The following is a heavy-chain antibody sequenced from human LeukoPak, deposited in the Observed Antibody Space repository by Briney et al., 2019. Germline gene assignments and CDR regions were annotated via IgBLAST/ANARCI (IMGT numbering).Heavy chain of an antibody. Sequence: RAGGSLRLSCEDSGFTFRSYEMNWVRQAPGKGLEWIAYLSSSGSAFSYADSVKGRFTIARDNAKNSVYLEMNSLRADDTAVYYCAELGITMIGGVWGKGTAVTISS. CDR2: LSSSGSAF. CDR1: GFTFRSYE. CDR3: AELGITMIGGV. J-gene: IGHJ6*04. D-gene: IGHD3-10*02. V-gene: IGHV3-48*03.